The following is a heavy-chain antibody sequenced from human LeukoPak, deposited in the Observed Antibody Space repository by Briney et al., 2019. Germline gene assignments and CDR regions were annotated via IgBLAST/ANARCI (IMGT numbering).Heavy chain of an antibody. J-gene: IGHJ4*02. CDR1: GGSISSSSYY. D-gene: IGHD5-12*01. Sequence: SETLSLTCTVSGGSISSSSYYWGWIRQPPGKGLEWIGSIYYSGSTYYNPSLKSRVTISVDTSKNQFSLKLSFVTAADTAVYYCARHGDLYSGYDRGFYYFDYWGQGTLVTVSS. CDR2: IYYSGST. V-gene: IGHV4-39*01. CDR3: ARHGDLYSGYDRGFYYFDY.